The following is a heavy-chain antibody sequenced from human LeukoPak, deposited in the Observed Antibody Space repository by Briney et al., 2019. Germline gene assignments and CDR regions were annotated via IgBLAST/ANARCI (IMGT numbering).Heavy chain of an antibody. J-gene: IGHJ4*02. CDR2: ISYDGSNK. CDR3: AKDRFYGEY. V-gene: IGHV3-30*18. CDR1: GFTFSSYG. Sequence: GRSLRLSCAASGFTFSSYGMHWVRKAPRQGLERVAVISYDGSNKYYADSVKGRFTISRDNSKNTLYPQMNSLRAEDTAVYYCAKDRFYGEYWGQGTLVSVCS. D-gene: IGHD4-17*01.